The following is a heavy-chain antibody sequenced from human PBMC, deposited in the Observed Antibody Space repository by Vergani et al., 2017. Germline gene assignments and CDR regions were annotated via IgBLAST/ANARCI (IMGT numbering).Heavy chain of an antibody. CDR2: IIPILGIA. V-gene: IGHV1-69*02. D-gene: IGHD3-22*01. Sequence: QVQLVQSGAEVKKPGSSVKVSCKASGGTFSSYTISWVRQAPGQGLEWMGRIIPILGIANYAQKFQGRVPITADKSTTTAYMELSSLRSEDTAVYYCARSYYYDSSGYYALPDYPDYWGQGTLVTVSS. J-gene: IGHJ4*02. CDR1: GGTFSSYT. CDR3: ARSYYYDSSGYYALPDYPDY.